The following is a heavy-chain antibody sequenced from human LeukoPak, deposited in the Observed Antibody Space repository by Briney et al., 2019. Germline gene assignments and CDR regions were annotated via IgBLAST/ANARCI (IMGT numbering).Heavy chain of an antibody. Sequence: PGGSLRLSCAASGFTFSTYAMSWVRQAAGKGLEWVSLISGSGGGTYYADSVKGRFTISRDNSKNTLYLQLNSLRVEDTAVYYCTGRGTYWGQGTLVTVSS. V-gene: IGHV3-23*01. CDR1: GFTFSTYA. CDR3: TGRGTY. J-gene: IGHJ4*02. CDR2: ISGSGGGT.